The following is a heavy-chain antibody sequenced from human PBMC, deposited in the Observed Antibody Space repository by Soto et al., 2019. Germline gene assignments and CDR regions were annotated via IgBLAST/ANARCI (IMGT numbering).Heavy chain of an antibody. CDR2: MWSEGGNK. CDR1: GFTFSSYG. CDR3: ARDPTDDSSGYFSLDY. D-gene: IGHD3-22*01. J-gene: IGHJ4*02. Sequence: QVQLVESGGVVVQPGRSLRLSCAASGFTFSSYGMHWVRQAPGKGLEWVAVMWSEGGNKHYADSVKGRFTISRDNSKNTLYLQMNSLRAEDTAVYYCARDPTDDSSGYFSLDYWGQGTLVTVSS. V-gene: IGHV3-33*01.